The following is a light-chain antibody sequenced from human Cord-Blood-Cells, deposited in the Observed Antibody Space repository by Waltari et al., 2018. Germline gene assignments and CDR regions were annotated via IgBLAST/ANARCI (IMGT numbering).Light chain of an antibody. CDR2: AAS. CDR1: QSISSY. V-gene: IGKV1-39*01. J-gene: IGKJ5*01. Sequence: DMSMTQSLSSLSESVGDRVTITCRASQSISSYLNWYQQKPGKAPKLLIYAASSLQSGVPSRFSGSGSGTDFTLTISSLQPEDFATYYCQQSYSTPITFGQGTRLEIK. CDR3: QQSYSTPIT.